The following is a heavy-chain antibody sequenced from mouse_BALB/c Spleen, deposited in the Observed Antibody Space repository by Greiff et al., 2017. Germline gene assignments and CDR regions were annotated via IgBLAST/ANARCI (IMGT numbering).Heavy chain of an antibody. J-gene: IGHJ3*01. V-gene: IGHV5-9-4*01. Sequence: EVHLVESGGGLVKPGGSLKISCAASGFTFSSYAMSWVRQSPEKRLEWVAEISNGGSYTYYPDTVTGRFTIYIDNAKNTLYLEMSTLRSEDTAMYYCAKYDDGAYWGQGTLVTVSA. CDR3: AKYDDGAY. CDR1: GFTFSSYA. CDR2: ISNGGSYT. D-gene: IGHD2-4*01.